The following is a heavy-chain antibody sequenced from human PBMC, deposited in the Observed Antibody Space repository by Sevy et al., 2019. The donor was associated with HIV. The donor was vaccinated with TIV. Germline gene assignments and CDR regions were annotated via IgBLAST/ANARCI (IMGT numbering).Heavy chain of an antibody. J-gene: IGHJ4*02. CDR3: ARERGEYSSSAGGDY. D-gene: IGHD6-6*01. Sequence: ASVMVSCKASGYTFTSYGISWVRQAPGQGLEWMGWISAYNGNTNYAQKLQGRVTMTTDTSTSTAYMELRSLRSDDTAVYYCARERGEYSSSAGGDYWGQGTLVTVSS. CDR1: GYTFTSYG. CDR2: ISAYNGNT. V-gene: IGHV1-18*01.